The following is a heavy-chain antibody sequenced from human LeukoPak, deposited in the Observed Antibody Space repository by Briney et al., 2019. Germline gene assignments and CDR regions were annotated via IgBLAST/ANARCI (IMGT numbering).Heavy chain of an antibody. D-gene: IGHD3-22*01. CDR2: ISAYNGNT. Sequence: ASVKVSCKASGYTFTSYYMHWVRQAPGQGLEWMGWISAYNGNTNYAQKLQGRVTMTTDTSTSTAYTELRSLRSDDTAVYYCARQTYDSSGDDAFDIWGQGTMVTVSS. J-gene: IGHJ3*02. V-gene: IGHV1-18*04. CDR1: GYTFTSYY. CDR3: ARQTYDSSGDDAFDI.